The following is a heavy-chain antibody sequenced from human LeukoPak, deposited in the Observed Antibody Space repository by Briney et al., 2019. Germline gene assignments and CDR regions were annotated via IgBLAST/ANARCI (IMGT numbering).Heavy chain of an antibody. CDR3: ARDPSRNFGSYYYGMDV. D-gene: IGHD3-9*01. J-gene: IGHJ6*02. CDR2: ISSSSSTI. Sequence: PGGSLRLSCAASGFTFTSYAMSWVRQAPGKGLEWVSYISSSSSTIYYADSVKGRFTISRDNAKNPLYLQMNSLRDEDTAVYYCARDPSRNFGSYYYGMDVWGQGTTVTVSS. V-gene: IGHV3-48*02. CDR1: GFTFTSYA.